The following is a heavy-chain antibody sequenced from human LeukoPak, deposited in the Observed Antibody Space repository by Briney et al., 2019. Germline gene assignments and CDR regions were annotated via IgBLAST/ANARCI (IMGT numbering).Heavy chain of an antibody. Sequence: KPSETLSLTCTVSGGSISSYYWSWIRQPAGKGLEWIGRIYTSGSTNYNPSLKSRVTMSVDTSKNQFSLKLSSVTAADTAVYYCAKVTARARAVAGDECYDYWGQGTLVTVSS. CDR3: AKVTARARAVAGDECYDY. J-gene: IGHJ4*02. CDR1: GGSISSYY. V-gene: IGHV4-4*07. D-gene: IGHD6-19*01. CDR2: IYTSGST.